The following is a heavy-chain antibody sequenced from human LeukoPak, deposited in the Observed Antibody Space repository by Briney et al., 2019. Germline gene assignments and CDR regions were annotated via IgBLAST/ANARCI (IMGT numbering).Heavy chain of an antibody. V-gene: IGHV1-69*05. D-gene: IGHD6-13*01. J-gene: IGHJ3*02. CDR2: IIPIFGTA. CDR3: ARSSSSSWYWGDAFDI. CDR1: GGTFSSYA. Sequence: GSSVKVSCKASGGTFSSYAISWVRQAPGQGLEWMGGIIPIFGTANYAQKFQGRVTITTDESTSTAYMELSSLRSEDTAAYYCARSSSSSWYWGDAFDIWGQGTMVTVSS.